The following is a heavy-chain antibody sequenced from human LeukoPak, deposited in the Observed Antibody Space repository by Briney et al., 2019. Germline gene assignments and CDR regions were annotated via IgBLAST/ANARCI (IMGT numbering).Heavy chain of an antibody. Sequence: GGPLTLSCTPSRYTLSSHWMRWVRQAPGKGLECVTNIKQGGSEKYYVDSVKGRFTISRDNAKNSLYLQMNSLRAEDTAVYYCAREDIVVVPAAMGGDYWGQGTLVTVSS. V-gene: IGHV3-7*01. CDR3: AREDIVVVPAAMGGDY. J-gene: IGHJ4*02. CDR1: RYTLSSHW. D-gene: IGHD2-2*01. CDR2: IKQGGSEK.